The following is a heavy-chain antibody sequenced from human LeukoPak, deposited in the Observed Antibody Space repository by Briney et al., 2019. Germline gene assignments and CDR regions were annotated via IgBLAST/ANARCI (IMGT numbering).Heavy chain of an antibody. Sequence: SETLSLTCTLSAGSISSYYWSWIRQPPGKGLEWIGYIYYSGSTNYNPSLKSRFTISVDTSKNQFSLKLSSVTAADTAVYYCASRDGYNGSFDYWGQGTLVTVSS. CDR2: IYYSGST. J-gene: IGHJ4*02. V-gene: IGHV4-59*01. D-gene: IGHD5-24*01. CDR3: ASRDGYNGSFDY. CDR1: AGSISSYY.